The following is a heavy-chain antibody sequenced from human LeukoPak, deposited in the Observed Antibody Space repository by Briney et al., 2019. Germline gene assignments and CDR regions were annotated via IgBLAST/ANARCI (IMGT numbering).Heavy chain of an antibody. CDR2: LSYDGSNK. CDR1: GFTVSSNY. V-gene: IGHV3-33*08. D-gene: IGHD6-19*01. J-gene: IGHJ4*02. Sequence: GGSLRLSCAASGFTVSSNYMSWVRQAPGKGLEWVAFLSYDGSNKFYADSVKGRFTISRDNSENTLHLQMNSLKDEDTAVYYCARGLYKNGWYYFDYWGQGTLVTVSS. CDR3: ARGLYKNGWYYFDY.